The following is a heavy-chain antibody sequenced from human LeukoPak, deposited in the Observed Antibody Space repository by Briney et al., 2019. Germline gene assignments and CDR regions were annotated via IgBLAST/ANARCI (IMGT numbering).Heavy chain of an antibody. J-gene: IGHJ4*02. CDR1: GGSISSYY. V-gene: IGHV4-59*01. CDR3: ASSPAFGYCSGGSCYSLNY. D-gene: IGHD2-15*01. Sequence: SETLSLTCTVSGGSISSYYWSWIRQPPGKGLEWIGYIYYSGSTNYNPSLKSRVTISVDTFKNQFSLKLSSVTAADTAVYYCASSPAFGYCSGGSCYSLNYWGQGTLVTVSS. CDR2: IYYSGST.